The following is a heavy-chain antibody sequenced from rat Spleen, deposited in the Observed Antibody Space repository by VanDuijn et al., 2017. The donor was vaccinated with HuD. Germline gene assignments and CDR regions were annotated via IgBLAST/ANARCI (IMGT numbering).Heavy chain of an antibody. CDR3: TTGGTTLYVMDV. D-gene: IGHD1-10*01. CDR2: ITSAGDTT. Sequence: EVQLVESGGGLVQPGRSLKLACIASGFTFNNYWMTWIRQAPGKGLEWVASITSAGDTTYYRGSVKGRFTISRDYAKSTLYLQMDSLRSEDTATYYCTTGGTTLYVMDVWGQGASVTVSS. J-gene: IGHJ4*01. V-gene: IGHV5-31*01. CDR1: GFTFNNYW.